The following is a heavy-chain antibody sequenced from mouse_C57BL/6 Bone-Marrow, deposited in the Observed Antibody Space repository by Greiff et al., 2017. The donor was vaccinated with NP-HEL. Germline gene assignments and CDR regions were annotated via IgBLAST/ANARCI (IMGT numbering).Heavy chain of an antibody. CDR2: ISDGGSYT. CDR1: GFTFSSYA. V-gene: IGHV5-4*03. D-gene: IGHD2-2*01. CDR3: ARAPVNYFDY. J-gene: IGHJ2*01. Sequence: EVKLVESGGGLVKPGGSLKLSCAASGFTFSSYAMSWVRQTPEKRLEWVATISDGGSYTYYPDNVKGRFTISRDNAKNNLYLQMSHLKSEDTAIDYCARAPVNYFDYWGQGTTLTVSS.